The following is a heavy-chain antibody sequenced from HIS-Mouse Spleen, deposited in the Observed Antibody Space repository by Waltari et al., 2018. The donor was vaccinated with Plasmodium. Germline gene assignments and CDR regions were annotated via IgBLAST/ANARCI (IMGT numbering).Heavy chain of an antibody. D-gene: IGHD6-13*01. CDR2: IKQDGSEK. V-gene: IGHV3-7*01. J-gene: IGHJ2*01. CDR3: ASSWYWYFDL. Sequence: EVQLVESGGGLVQPGGSLRFAGAASGLTLSSYWMSGVRQAPGKGLDGVANIKQDGSEKYYVDSVKGRFTISRDNAKNSLYLQMNSLRAEDTAVYYCASSWYWYFDLWGRGTLVTVSS. CDR1: GLTLSSYW.